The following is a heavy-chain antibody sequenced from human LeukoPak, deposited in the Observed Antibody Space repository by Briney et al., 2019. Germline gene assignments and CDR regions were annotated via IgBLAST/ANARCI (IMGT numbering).Heavy chain of an antibody. CDR3: ASGERYCSSTSCSNLDY. V-gene: IGHV1-3*01. D-gene: IGHD2-2*01. CDR1: GYTFTSYA. Sequence: GASVKVSCKASGYTFTSYAMHWVRQAPGQRLEWMGWTNAGNGNTKYSQKFQGRVTITRDTSASTAYMELSSLRSEDTAVYYCASGERYCSSTSCSNLDYWGQGTLVTVSS. J-gene: IGHJ4*02. CDR2: TNAGNGNT.